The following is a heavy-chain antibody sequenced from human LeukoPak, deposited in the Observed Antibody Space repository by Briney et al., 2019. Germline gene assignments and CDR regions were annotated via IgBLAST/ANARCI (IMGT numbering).Heavy chain of an antibody. CDR2: IYHSGST. Sequence: PSETLSLTCAVYGGSISNSNWWSWVRQPPGKGLEWIGGIYHSGSTNYNPSLKSRVTISVDKSKNQFSLKLSSVTAADTAVYYCARELLVTVWFGESYYMDVWGKGTTVTVSS. V-gene: IGHV4-4*02. CDR3: ARELLVTVWFGESYYMDV. J-gene: IGHJ6*03. D-gene: IGHD3-10*01. CDR1: GGSISNSNW.